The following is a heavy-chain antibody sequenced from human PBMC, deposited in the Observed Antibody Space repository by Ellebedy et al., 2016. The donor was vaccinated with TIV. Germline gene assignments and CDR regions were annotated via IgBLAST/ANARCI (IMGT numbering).Heavy chain of an antibody. D-gene: IGHD1-26*01. Sequence: ASVKVSCKASVGTFRSCAISWLRQAPGQGLEWMGGIIPIFGTANYARKLQGRVTITADKSTSTAYMELSSLRSEDTAVYYCTRDDEGSPVRRYYYYGMDVWGQGTTVTVSS. CDR1: VGTFRSCA. CDR3: TRDDEGSPVRRYYYYGMDV. CDR2: IIPIFGTA. J-gene: IGHJ6*01. V-gene: IGHV1-69*06.